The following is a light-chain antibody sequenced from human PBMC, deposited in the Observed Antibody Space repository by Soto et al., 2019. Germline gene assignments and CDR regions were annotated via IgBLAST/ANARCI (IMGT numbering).Light chain of an antibody. CDR3: QQYGSSGT. CDR2: GAS. J-gene: IGKJ1*01. Sequence: EIMLKQSPGTLSLSPGERATLSCRASQSVSSSYLAWYQQKPGQAPRLLIYGASNRATGIPDRFSGSGSGTDFTLTISRLEPEDFAVYYCQQYGSSGTFGQGTKVDI. CDR1: QSVSSSY. V-gene: IGKV3-20*01.